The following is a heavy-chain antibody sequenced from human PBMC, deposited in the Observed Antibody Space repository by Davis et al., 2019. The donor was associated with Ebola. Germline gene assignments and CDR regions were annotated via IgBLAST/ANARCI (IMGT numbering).Heavy chain of an antibody. V-gene: IGHV3-30-3*02. CDR1: GFTFSSYA. CDR2: ISDDGDTK. J-gene: IGHJ4*02. Sequence: PGGSLRLSCAASGFTFSSYAMHWVRQAPGKGLEWVALISDDGDTKYYADSVKSRFTISRDNSKSTLYLQVNSLRVEDTAVYYCAKTRSYLNYWGPGTLVTVSS. CDR3: AKTRSYLNY. D-gene: IGHD3-16*02.